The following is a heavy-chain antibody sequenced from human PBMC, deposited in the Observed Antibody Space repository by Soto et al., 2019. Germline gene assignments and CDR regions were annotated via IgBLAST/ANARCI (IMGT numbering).Heavy chain of an antibody. D-gene: IGHD3-10*01. Sequence: AGGSLRLSCAASGFTFSNFAMHWVRQAPGRGLEWVALISYDGSNKYYAGSVKGRFTISRDNSKNTLYLQMNRLRAEDTALYYCARGGVFYGSGSFYAFDIWGQGTMVTVSS. CDR3: ARGGVFYGSGSFYAFDI. CDR2: ISYDGSNK. V-gene: IGHV3-30*03. CDR1: GFTFSNFA. J-gene: IGHJ3*02.